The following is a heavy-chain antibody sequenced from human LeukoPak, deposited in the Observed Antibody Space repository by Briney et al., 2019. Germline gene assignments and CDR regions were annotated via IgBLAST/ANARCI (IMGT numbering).Heavy chain of an antibody. Sequence: SETLSLTCTVSGGSISSYYWSWIRQPAGKGLEWIGRIYTSGSTNYNPSLKSRVTMSVDTSKNQFSLKLSSVTAADTAVYYCARDRGEGQQLPPFYYYYYMDVWGKGTTVTVSS. V-gene: IGHV4-4*07. CDR1: GGSISSYY. CDR2: IYTSGST. D-gene: IGHD6-13*01. J-gene: IGHJ6*03. CDR3: ARDRGEGQQLPPFYYYYYMDV.